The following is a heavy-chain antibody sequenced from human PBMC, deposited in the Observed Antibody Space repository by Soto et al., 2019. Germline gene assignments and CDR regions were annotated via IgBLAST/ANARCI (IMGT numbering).Heavy chain of an antibody. V-gene: IGHV4-31*03. CDR2: IYYSGST. J-gene: IGHJ6*02. Sequence: NPSETLSLTCTVSGGSISSGGYYWSWIRQHPGKGLEWIGYIYYSGSTYYNPSLKSRVTISVDTSKNQFSLKLSSATAADTAVYYCAASCVGCGGFNYYGMDVWGQGTTVTVSS. CDR3: AASCVGCGGFNYYGMDV. D-gene: IGHD2-21*01. CDR1: GGSISSGGYY.